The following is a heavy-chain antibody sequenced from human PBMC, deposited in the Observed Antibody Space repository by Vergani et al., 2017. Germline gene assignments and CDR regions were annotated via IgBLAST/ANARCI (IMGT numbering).Heavy chain of an antibody. V-gene: IGHV4-34*01. CDR2: INHSGST. CDR3: ARDRAPGFSFWFDP. D-gene: IGHD2/OR15-2a*01. J-gene: IGHJ5*02. CDR1: GGSFSGYY. Sequence: QVQLQQWGAGLLKPSETLSLTCAVYGGSFSGYYWSWIRQPPGKGLEWIGEINHSGSTNYNPSLKSRVTISVDTSKNQFSLKLSSVTAADTAVYYCARDRAPGFSFWFDPWGQGTLVTVSS.